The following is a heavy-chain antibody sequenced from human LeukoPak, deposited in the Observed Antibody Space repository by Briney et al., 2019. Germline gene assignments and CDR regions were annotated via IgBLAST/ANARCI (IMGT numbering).Heavy chain of an antibody. D-gene: IGHD3-10*01. V-gene: IGHV4-59*08. CDR3: ARRKEFFYGMDV. Sequence: SETLSLTCTVSGGSISNYYGSWFRQPPGKRPERIGNIHYTGSTVYNPSLKSRITISVDTSNNQFSMRLTSVTAADTAVYYCARRKEFFYGMDVWGQGTTVTVSS. J-gene: IGHJ6*02. CDR2: IHYTGST. CDR1: GGSISNYY.